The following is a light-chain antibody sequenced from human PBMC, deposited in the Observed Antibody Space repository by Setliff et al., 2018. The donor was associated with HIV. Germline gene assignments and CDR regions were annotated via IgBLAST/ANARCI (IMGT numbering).Light chain of an antibody. Sequence: GAPGQRVTISCTGSSSNIGAGYDVHWYQQLPGTAPKFLIYGNSNRPSGVPDRFSGSKSGTSASLAITGLQAEDEADYYCQSYDSSLSGFYVFGTGTKVTVL. CDR3: QSYDSSLSGFYV. V-gene: IGLV1-40*01. CDR2: GNS. CDR1: SSNIGAGYD. J-gene: IGLJ1*01.